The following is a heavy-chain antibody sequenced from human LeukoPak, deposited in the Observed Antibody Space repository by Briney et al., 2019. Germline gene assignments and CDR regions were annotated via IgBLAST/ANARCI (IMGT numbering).Heavy chain of an antibody. V-gene: IGHV4-34*01. CDR2: INHSGST. CDR1: GGSFSGYY. J-gene: IGHJ6*03. D-gene: IGHD3/OR15-3a*01. CDR3: ASLGWIGNYYYHYYMDV. Sequence: SETLSLTCAVYGGSFSGYYWSWIRQPPGKGLEWIGEINHSGSTNYNPSLKSRVTISVDTSKNQFSLKLSSVTAADTAVYYCASLGWIGNYYYHYYMDVWGKGTTVTVSS.